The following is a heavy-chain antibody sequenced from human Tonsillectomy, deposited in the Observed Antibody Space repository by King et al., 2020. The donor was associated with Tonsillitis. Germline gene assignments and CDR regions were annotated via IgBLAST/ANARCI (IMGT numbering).Heavy chain of an antibody. J-gene: IGHJ6*03. CDR2: IYTGGTT. V-gene: IGHV3-53*04. D-gene: IGHD3-3*01. Sequence: VQLVESGGGLVQPGGSLRLSCAASGFTVSNNYMSWVRQAPGKGLEWVSVIYTGGTTYYADSVKGRFTISRHNSKNTLYLQINSLRAEDTAVYYCARDWGRAYDFGYMDVWGKGTTVTVSS. CDR3: ARDWGRAYDFGYMDV. CDR1: GFTVSNNY.